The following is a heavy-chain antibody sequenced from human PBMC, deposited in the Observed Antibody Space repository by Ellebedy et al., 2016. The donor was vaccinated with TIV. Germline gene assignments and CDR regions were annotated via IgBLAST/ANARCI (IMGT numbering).Heavy chain of an antibody. CDR3: ARGLRWGLSSTPTSYFDL. J-gene: IGHJ2*01. Sequence: SETLSLTCAVYGGSFSGYYWSWIRQPPGKGLEWIGEINHSGSTNYNPSLKSRVTVSVDTSKNQFSLKLSSVTAADTAVYYCARGLRWGLSSTPTSYFDLWGRGTLVTVSS. CDR2: INHSGST. V-gene: IGHV4-34*01. CDR1: GGSFSGYY. D-gene: IGHD6-13*01.